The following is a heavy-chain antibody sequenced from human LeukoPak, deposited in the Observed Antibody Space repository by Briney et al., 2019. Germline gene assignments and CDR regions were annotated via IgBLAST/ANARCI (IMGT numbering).Heavy chain of an antibody. D-gene: IGHD3-22*01. J-gene: IGHJ6*02. Sequence: SETLSLTCAVSGGSISGSNWWSWVRQPPGKGLEWIGEVHHSGSANYKSSLRSRVTISVDKSANQFSLKLSSVTATDTAVYYCARAAMYYDGTGYGHLDVWGQGTTVTVSS. CDR2: VHHSGSA. CDR1: GGSISGSNW. V-gene: IGHV4-4*02. CDR3: ARAAMYYDGTGYGHLDV.